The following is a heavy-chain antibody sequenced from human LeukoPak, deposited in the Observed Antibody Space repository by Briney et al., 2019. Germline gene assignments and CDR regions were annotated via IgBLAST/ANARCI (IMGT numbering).Heavy chain of an antibody. V-gene: IGHV3-73*01. J-gene: IGHJ4*02. CDR3: TGNYYGSGSYADFDY. D-gene: IGHD3-10*01. CDR2: IRGTANGYAT. Sequence: GGSLRLSCAASGFTFSGSALHWVRQASGKGLEWVGRIRGTANGYATAYAASVKGRFTISRDDSKNTAYLQMDSLKTEDTAVYYCTGNYYGSGSYADFDYWGQGTLVTVSS. CDR1: GFTFSGSA.